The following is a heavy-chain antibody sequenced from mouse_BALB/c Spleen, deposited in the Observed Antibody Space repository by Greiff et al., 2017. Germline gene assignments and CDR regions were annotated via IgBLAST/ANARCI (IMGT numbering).Heavy chain of an antibody. CDR1: GYSITSGYY. CDR2: ISYDGSN. CDR3: AREGDYAAWFAY. Sequence: EVQLVESGPGLVKPSQSLSLTCSVTGYSITSGYYWNWIRQFPGNKLEWMGYISYDGSNNYNPSLKNRISITRDTSKNQFFLKLNSVTTEDTATYYCAREGDYAAWFAYWGQGTLVTVSA. D-gene: IGHD2-4*01. J-gene: IGHJ3*01. V-gene: IGHV3-6*02.